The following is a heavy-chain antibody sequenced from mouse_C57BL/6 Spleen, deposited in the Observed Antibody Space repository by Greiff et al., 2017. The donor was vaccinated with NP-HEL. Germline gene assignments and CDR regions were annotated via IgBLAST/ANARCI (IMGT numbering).Heavy chain of an antibody. J-gene: IGHJ3*01. CDR3: TTLDGYYEAY. Sequence: VQLQQSGAELVGPGASVKLSCTASGFNIKDDYMHWVKQRPEQGLEWIGWIDPENGDTEYASKFQGKATITADTSSNTAYLQLSSLTSEDTAVYYCTTLDGYYEAYWGQGTLVTVSA. V-gene: IGHV14-4*01. CDR2: IDPENGDT. D-gene: IGHD2-3*01. CDR1: GFNIKDDY.